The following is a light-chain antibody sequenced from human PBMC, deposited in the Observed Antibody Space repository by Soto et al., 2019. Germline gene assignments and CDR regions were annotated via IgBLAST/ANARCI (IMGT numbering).Light chain of an antibody. CDR2: GVT. CDR3: SSFTSSNTYV. V-gene: IGLV2-18*02. Sequence: QSALTQPPSVSGSPGQSVTISCTGTSRDVGSFNRVSWYQQPPGAAPKLLIYGVTNRPSGVTDRFSGSKSGNTASLTISGLQAEDEADYYCSSFTSSNTYVFGSGTKVTVL. CDR1: SRDVGSFNR. J-gene: IGLJ1*01.